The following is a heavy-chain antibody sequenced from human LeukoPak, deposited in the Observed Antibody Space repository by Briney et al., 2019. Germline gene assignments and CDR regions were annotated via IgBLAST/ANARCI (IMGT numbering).Heavy chain of an antibody. CDR2: MSSSSSYI. CDR1: GFTFSSYS. J-gene: IGHJ4*02. CDR3: AKDNGYCGGDCYPYFDY. D-gene: IGHD2-21*02. V-gene: IGHV3-21*04. Sequence: GGSLRLSCAASGFTFSSYSMNWVRQAPGKGLEWVSSMSSSSSYIYYADSVKGRFTISRDNAKNSLYLQMNSLRAEDTAVYYCAKDNGYCGGDCYPYFDYWGQGTLVTVSS.